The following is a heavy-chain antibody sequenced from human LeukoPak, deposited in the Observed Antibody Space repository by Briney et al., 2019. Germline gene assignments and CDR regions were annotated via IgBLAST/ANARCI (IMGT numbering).Heavy chain of an antibody. CDR2: INYSGTT. J-gene: IGHJ6*03. Sequence: WETLSLTCAVYGGSFSGYYWSWIRQPPGKGLEWIGEINYSGTTNYNPSLKSRVTISVDTSKNQFSLKLSSVTAADTAVYYCARVSGSSGYYQYYYYYYYMDVWGKGTTVTVSS. CDR3: ARVSGSSGYYQYYYYYYYMDV. CDR1: GGSFSGYY. D-gene: IGHD3-22*01. V-gene: IGHV4-34*01.